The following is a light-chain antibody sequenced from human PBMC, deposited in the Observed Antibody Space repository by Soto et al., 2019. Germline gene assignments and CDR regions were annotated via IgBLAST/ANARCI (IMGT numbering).Light chain of an antibody. CDR3: QQYHTYWWT. CDR2: KAS. CDR1: QTIINW. V-gene: IGKV1-5*03. J-gene: IGKJ1*01. Sequence: DIQMTQSPSTLSAPVGDRVTITSRASQTIINWLAWYLQKPGKAPKLLIYKASTLEGEVPSRFSGSGSETEFTLTINSLQPDDSATYYCQQYHTYWWTFGQGTKVDI.